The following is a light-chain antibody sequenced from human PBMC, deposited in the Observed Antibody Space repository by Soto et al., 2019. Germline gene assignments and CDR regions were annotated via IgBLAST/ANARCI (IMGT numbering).Light chain of an antibody. J-gene: IGKJ2*01. CDR3: QKSDSSPYT. CDR2: GVS. CDR1: QNIGNH. V-gene: IGKV1-39*01. Sequence: DIQMTKSPSSLSASVGDRVTITCRASQNIGNHLHWYQQKPGKVPKLLIFGVSNLKSGVPPRFSGSGFGTDFTLTISSLQPEDFATYYCQKSDSSPYTFGQGTKLEIK.